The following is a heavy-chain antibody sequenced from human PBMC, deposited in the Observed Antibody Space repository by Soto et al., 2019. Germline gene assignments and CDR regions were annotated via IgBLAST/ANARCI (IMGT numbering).Heavy chain of an antibody. CDR3: ATANRGPDRGVYYYYYGMDV. V-gene: IGHV1-24*01. CDR2: FDPEDGET. D-gene: IGHD3-10*01. CDR1: GYTLTELS. Sequence: QVQLVQSGAEVKKPGASVKVSCKVSGYTLTELSMHWVRQAPGKGLEWMGGFDPEDGETIYAQKFQGRVTMTEDTSTDTAYMELSSLRSEDTAVYYCATANRGPDRGVYYYYYGMDVWGQGTTVTVSS. J-gene: IGHJ6*02.